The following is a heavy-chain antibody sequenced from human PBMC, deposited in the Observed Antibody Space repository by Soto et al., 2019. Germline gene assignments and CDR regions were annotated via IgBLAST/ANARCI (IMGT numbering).Heavy chain of an antibody. Sequence: GGSLRLSCAASGFTFSSYAMSWVRQAPGKGLEWVSAISGSGGSTYYADSVKGRFTISRDNSKNTLYLQMNSLRAEDTAVYYCAKQKYYYDSSGYLYYFDYWGQGTLVTVSS. CDR3: AKQKYYYDSSGYLYYFDY. CDR2: ISGSGGST. V-gene: IGHV3-23*01. D-gene: IGHD3-22*01. J-gene: IGHJ4*02. CDR1: GFTFSSYA.